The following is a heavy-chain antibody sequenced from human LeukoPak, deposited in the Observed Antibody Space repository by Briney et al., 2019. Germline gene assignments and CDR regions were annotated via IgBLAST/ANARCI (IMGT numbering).Heavy chain of an antibody. V-gene: IGHV4-34*01. D-gene: IGHD2-2*01. J-gene: IGHJ6*02. CDR2: INHSGST. CDR1: GGSFSGYY. Sequence: SETLSLTCAVYGGSFSGYYWSWIRQPPGKGLEWIGEINHSGSTNYNPSLKSRVTISVDTSKNQFSLKLSSVTAADTAVYYCASLTSPLYQLLDYGMDVWGQGTTVTVSS. CDR3: ASLTSPLYQLLDYGMDV.